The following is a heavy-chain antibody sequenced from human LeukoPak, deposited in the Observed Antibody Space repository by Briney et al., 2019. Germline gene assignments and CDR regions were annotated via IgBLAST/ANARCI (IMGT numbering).Heavy chain of an antibody. J-gene: IGHJ6*02. Sequence: GGSLRLSCAASGFTFSSYWMSWVRQAPGKGLEWVANIKQDGSEKYYVDSVRGRFTISRDNSKNTLYLQMNSLRAEDTAVYFCARDLGHRLVLDYYYYAMDVWGQGTTVTVSS. CDR2: IKQDGSEK. CDR3: ARDLGHRLVLDYYYYAMDV. D-gene: IGHD6-19*01. CDR1: GFTFSSYW. V-gene: IGHV3-7*03.